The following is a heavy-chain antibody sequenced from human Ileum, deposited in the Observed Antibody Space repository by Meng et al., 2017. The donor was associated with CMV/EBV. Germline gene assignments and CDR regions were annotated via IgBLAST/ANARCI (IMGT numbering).Heavy chain of an antibody. J-gene: IGHJ6*02. CDR2: ISASSSTM. V-gene: IGHV3-48*04. CDR1: GFTFTPYT. CDR3: ARGLIISGSYCYGMDV. D-gene: IGHD3-10*01. Sequence: GESLKISCVASGFTFTPYTMNWVRQAPGKGLEWISDISASSSTMYYADSVKDRFTISRDNAKNTLYLQMDSLRVEDAAVYFCARGLIISGSYCYGMDVWGQGTMVTVSS.